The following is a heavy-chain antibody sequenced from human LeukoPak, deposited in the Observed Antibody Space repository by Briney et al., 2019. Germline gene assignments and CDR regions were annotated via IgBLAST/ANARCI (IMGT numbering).Heavy chain of an antibody. CDR1: GFTFSNYA. CDR3: AKWGDYDVLTGYYVPDY. Sequence: GGSLRLSCAASGFTFSNYAMSWVRQAPGKGLEWVSAVLGSGGSTYYADSVKGRFTVSRDNSKSTLYLQMNSLRAEDTALYYCAKWGDYDVLTGYYVPDYWGQGTLVTVSS. CDR2: VLGSGGST. J-gene: IGHJ4*02. D-gene: IGHD3-9*01. V-gene: IGHV3-23*01.